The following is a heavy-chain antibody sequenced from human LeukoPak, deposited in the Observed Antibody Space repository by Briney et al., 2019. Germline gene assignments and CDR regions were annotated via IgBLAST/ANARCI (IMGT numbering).Heavy chain of an antibody. D-gene: IGHD6-13*01. CDR3: AKEGGSSWYFDY. J-gene: IGHJ4*02. Sequence: GGSLRLSCAASGFTFSSYRMHWVRQAPGKGLEWVAFIRYDGSNKYYADSVKGRFTISRDNSKNTLYLQMNSLRAEDTAVYYCAKEGGSSWYFDYWGQGTLVTVS. CDR2: IRYDGSNK. CDR1: GFTFSSYR. V-gene: IGHV3-30*02.